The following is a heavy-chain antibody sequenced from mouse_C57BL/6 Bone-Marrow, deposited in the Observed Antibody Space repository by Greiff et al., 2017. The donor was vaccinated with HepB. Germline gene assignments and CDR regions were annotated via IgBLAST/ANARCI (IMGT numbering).Heavy chain of an antibody. Sequence: EVMLVESGGGLVKPGGSLKLSCAASGFTFSDYGMHWVRQAPEKGLEWVAYISSGSSTIYYADTVKGRFTISRDNAKNTLFLQMTSLRSEDTALYYCARPVYGSSFPFYWYFGVWGTGTTVTVSS. CDR3: ARPVYGSSFPFYWYFGV. CDR1: GFTFSDYG. J-gene: IGHJ1*03. CDR2: ISSGSSTI. V-gene: IGHV5-17*01. D-gene: IGHD1-1*01.